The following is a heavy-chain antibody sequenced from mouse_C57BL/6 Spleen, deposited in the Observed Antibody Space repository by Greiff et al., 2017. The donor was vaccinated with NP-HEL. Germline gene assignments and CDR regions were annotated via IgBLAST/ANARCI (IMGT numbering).Heavy chain of an antibody. V-gene: IGHV1-55*01. CDR1: GYTFTSYW. J-gene: IGHJ3*01. CDR3: ARSHYYDYDWFAY. CDR2: IYPGSGST. D-gene: IGHD2-4*01. Sequence: QVQLQQPGAELVKPGASVKMSCKASGYTFTSYWITWVKQRPGQGLEWIGDIYPGSGSTNYNEKFKSKATLTVDTSSSTAYMQLSSLTSEDSAVYYCARSHYYDYDWFAYWGQGTLVTVSA.